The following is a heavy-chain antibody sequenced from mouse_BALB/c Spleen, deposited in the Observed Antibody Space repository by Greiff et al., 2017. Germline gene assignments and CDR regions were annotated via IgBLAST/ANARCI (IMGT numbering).Heavy chain of an antibody. J-gene: IGHJ4*01. V-gene: IGHV5-17*02. D-gene: IGHD1-2*01. CDR3: ARWGTTATRAMDY. CDR1: GFTFSSFG. Sequence: EVMLVESGGGLVQPGGSRKLSCAASGFTFSSFGMHWVRQAPEKGLEWVAYISSGSSTIYYADTVKGRFTISRDNPKNTLFLQMTSLRSEDTAMYYCARWGTTATRAMDYWGQGTPVTVSS. CDR2: ISSGSSTI.